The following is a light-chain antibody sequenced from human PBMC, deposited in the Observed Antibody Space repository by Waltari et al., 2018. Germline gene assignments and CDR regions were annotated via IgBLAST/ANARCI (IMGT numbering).Light chain of an antibody. V-gene: IGLV6-57*04. CDR1: SGSIDSKY. Sequence: NFMLTQPHSVSGSPGETVTISCTRSSGSIDSKYVQWYQQRPGSAPTTVIYEDKQRPFGVPDRFSGSIDSSSNSASLTISGLKTEDEAEYYCQSYDTNNRVFVGGTMLTVL. J-gene: IGLJ3*02. CDR2: EDK. CDR3: QSYDTNNRV.